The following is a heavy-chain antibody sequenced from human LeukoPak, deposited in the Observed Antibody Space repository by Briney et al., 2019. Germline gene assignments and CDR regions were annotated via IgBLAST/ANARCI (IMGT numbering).Heavy chain of an antibody. V-gene: IGHV4-34*01. CDR2: INDYTGNT. D-gene: IGHD1-26*01. J-gene: IGHJ4*02. CDR3: ARENSGSYREFDY. CDR1: GGSFTDYF. Sequence: SETLSLTCDVFGGSFTDYFWTWIRQSPGKGLEWIGEINDYTGNTNYNPSLNSRVSISLEKSKNQFSLKLSSVTAADTAVFYCARENSGSYREFDYWGQGTLVTVSS.